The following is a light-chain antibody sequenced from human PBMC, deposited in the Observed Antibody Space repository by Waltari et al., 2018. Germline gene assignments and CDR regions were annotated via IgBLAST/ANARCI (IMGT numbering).Light chain of an antibody. J-gene: IGKJ1*01. CDR2: GAS. V-gene: IGKV1-39*01. Sequence: DIQMTQSPSSLSASLGDRVTITCRASQSISTYLNWYQQKPGKVPKLLIYGASTLQSGVPSRVSASGSGTHFTLTISSLQPEDVATYYCQQSYSTPWTFGQGTKVEIK. CDR3: QQSYSTPWT. CDR1: QSISTY.